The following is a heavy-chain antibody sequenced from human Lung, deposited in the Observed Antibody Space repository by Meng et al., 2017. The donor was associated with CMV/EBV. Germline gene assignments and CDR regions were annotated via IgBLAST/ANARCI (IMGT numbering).Heavy chain of an antibody. CDR3: ARIRALRFLEWLKVGAYYGMDV. J-gene: IGHJ6*02. V-gene: IGHV2-26*01. CDR2: IFSNDEK. Sequence: GPXLVXPTETLTLTCTVSGFSLSNARMGVSWIRQPPGKALEWLAHIFSNDEKSYSTSLKSRLTISKDTSKSQVVLTMTNMDPVDTATYYCARIRALRFLEWLKVGAYYGMDVWGQGTTVTVSS. CDR1: GFSLSNARMG. D-gene: IGHD3-3*01.